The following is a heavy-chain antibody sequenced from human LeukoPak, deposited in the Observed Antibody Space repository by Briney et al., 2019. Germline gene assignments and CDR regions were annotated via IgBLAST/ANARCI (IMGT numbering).Heavy chain of an antibody. CDR1: GGTFSSYA. CDR3: ARTGAADSYGPPYYFDY. CDR2: IIPIFGTA. D-gene: IGHD5-18*01. V-gene: IGHV1-69*13. J-gene: IGHJ4*02. Sequence: AASVKVSCKASGGTFSSYAISWVRQAPGQGLEWMGGIIPIFGTANYAQKFQGRVTITADESTSIAYMELSSLRSEDTAVYYCARTGAADSYGPPYYFDYWGQGTLVTVSS.